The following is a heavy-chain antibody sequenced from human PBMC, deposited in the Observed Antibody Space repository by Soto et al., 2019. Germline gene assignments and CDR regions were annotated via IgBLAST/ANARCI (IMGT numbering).Heavy chain of an antibody. J-gene: IGHJ6*02. CDR3: ARDENVAAAGTKGYYYYGMDV. CDR2: INPNSGGT. Sequence: ASVKVSCKASGYTFTGYYMHWVRQAPGQGLEWMGWINPNSGGTNYAQKFQGRVTMTRDTSISTAYMELSRLRSDDTAVYYCARDENVAAAGTKGYYYYGMDVWGQGTTVT. D-gene: IGHD6-13*01. V-gene: IGHV1-2*02. CDR1: GYTFTGYY.